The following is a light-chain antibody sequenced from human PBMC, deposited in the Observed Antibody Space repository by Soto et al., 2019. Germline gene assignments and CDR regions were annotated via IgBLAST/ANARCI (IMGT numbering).Light chain of an antibody. CDR2: GAS. J-gene: IGKJ1*01. Sequence: IVLTQSPATLSVSPGERATLSSRASQSVSSNFSWYQQKPGQAPTLHIYGASTRATGIPARFSGSGSGTEFTLTISSLQSEDFAVYYSQQYNNWPPWTFGQGTKVDIK. CDR3: QQYNNWPPWT. V-gene: IGKV3-15*01. CDR1: QSVSSN.